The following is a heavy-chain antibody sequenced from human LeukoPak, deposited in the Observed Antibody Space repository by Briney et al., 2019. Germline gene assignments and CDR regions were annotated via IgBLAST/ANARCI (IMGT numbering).Heavy chain of an antibody. CDR3: ARSSLGTITAGPFDY. CDR2: ISGYNGNT. D-gene: IGHD5-12*01. V-gene: IGHV1-18*01. CDR1: GYTFSSYG. Sequence: ASVKVSCKASGYTFSSYGIAWVRQAPGQGLEWMGWISGYNGNTNYAQKLQGRLSMTTDTSTTTAYMELRSLTSDDTALYYCARSSLGTITAGPFDYWGQGTLVTVSS. J-gene: IGHJ4*02.